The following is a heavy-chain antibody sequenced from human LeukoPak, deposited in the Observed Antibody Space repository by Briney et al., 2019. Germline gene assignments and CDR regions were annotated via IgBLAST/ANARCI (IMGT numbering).Heavy chain of an antibody. CDR1: GFTFSSYE. D-gene: IGHD4/OR15-4a*01. V-gene: IGHV3-48*03. Sequence: GGSLRLSCAASGFTFSSYEMNWVRQAPGKGLEWVSYISSSGSTIYYADSVKGRFTISRDNAKTSLYLQMNSLRAEDTAVYYRARFAVANYAEYFQHWGQGTLVTVSS. CDR3: ARFAVANYAEYFQH. CDR2: ISSSGSTI. J-gene: IGHJ1*01.